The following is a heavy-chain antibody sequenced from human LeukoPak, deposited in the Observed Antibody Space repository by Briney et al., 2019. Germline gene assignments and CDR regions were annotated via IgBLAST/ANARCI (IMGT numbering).Heavy chain of an antibody. CDR1: GGSIDSTNY. Sequence: PSGTLSLTCGVSGGSIDSTNYWSWVRQAPGKGLEWIGEIAHDGTRNYNPSLRSRVTISVDTSKNQLSLKLTSVTAADTAVYYCARWPSGYNYGLFDYWGQGTLVTVSS. CDR2: IAHDGTR. V-gene: IGHV4-4*02. J-gene: IGHJ4*02. D-gene: IGHD5-18*01. CDR3: ARWPSGYNYGLFDY.